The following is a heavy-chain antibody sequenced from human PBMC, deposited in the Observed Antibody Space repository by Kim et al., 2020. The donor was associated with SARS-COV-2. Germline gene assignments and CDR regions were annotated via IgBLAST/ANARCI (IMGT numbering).Heavy chain of an antibody. CDR3: ARGEPGGSGNGQYYYYGMDV. CDR1: GFTFSSYG. Sequence: GGSLRLSCAASGFTFSSYGMHWVRQAPGKGLEWVAVIWYDGSNKYYADSVKGRFTISRDNSKNTLYLQMNSLRAEDTAVYYCARGEPGGSGNGQYYYYGMDVWGQGTTVTVSS. D-gene: IGHD3-10*01. CDR2: IWYDGSNK. J-gene: IGHJ6*02. V-gene: IGHV3-33*01.